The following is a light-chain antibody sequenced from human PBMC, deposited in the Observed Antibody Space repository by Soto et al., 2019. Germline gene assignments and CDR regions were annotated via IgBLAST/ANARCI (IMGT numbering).Light chain of an antibody. V-gene: IGLV4-69*01. Sequence: QLVVTQSPSASASLGASVELTCTLSSGHSTYAIAWQQQQPGKGPRYLMRVNSDGTHTKGDGIPDRFSGSSSGTERYLTISSLQSEDEADYYCQTWVTGSFVVFGGGTKLTVL. CDR1: SGHSTYA. J-gene: IGLJ2*01. CDR2: VNSDGTH. CDR3: QTWVTGSFVV.